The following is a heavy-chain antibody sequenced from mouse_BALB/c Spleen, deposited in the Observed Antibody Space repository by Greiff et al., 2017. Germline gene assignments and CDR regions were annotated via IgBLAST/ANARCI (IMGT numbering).Heavy chain of an antibody. Sequence: EVKLMESGPDLVKPSQSLSLTCTVTGYSITSGYSWHWIRQLPGNKLEWMGYIHYSGSTNYNPSLKSRISITRDTSKNQFFLQLNSVTTEDTATYYCAREVEGAMDYWGQGTSVTVSS. CDR3: AREVEGAMDY. J-gene: IGHJ4*01. D-gene: IGHD1-1*01. CDR1: GYSITSGYS. CDR2: IHYSGST. V-gene: IGHV3-1*02.